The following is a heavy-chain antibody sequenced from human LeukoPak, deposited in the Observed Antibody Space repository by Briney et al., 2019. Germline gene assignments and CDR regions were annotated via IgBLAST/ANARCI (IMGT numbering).Heavy chain of an antibody. CDR3: ARDNLYYYGSGSFLDY. CDR1: GFTISSYS. J-gene: IGHJ4*02. V-gene: IGHV3-7*01. CDR2: IKQDGSEK. D-gene: IGHD3-10*01. Sequence: GGSLRLSCAASGFTISSYSMNWVRQAPGKGLEWVANIKQDGSEKYYVDSVKGRFTISRDNAKNSLYLQMNSLRAEDTAVYYCARDNLYYYGSGSFLDYWGQGTLVTVSS.